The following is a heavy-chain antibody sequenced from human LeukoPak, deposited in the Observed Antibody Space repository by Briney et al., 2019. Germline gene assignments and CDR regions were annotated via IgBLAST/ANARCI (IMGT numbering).Heavy chain of an antibody. V-gene: IGHV4-30-4*01. CDR1: GGSISSGDYY. CDR3: AGTIYCGGDCYPNGAFDI. J-gene: IGHJ3*02. CDR2: IYYSGST. Sequence: SETLSLTCTVSGGSISSGDYYWSWIRQPPGKGLEWIGYIYYSGSTYYNPSLKSRVTISVDTSKNQFSLKLSSVTAADTAVYYCAGTIYCGGDCYPNGAFDIWGQGTMVTVSS. D-gene: IGHD2-21*02.